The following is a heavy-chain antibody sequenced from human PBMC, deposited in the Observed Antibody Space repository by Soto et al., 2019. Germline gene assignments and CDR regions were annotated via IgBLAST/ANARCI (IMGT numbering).Heavy chain of an antibody. Sequence: GESLKISCKGSGYSFTSYWIGWVRQMPGKGLEWMGIIYPGDSDTRYSPSFQGQVTISADKSISTAYLQWSSLKASDTAMYYCARGAATYYYDSSGFPAGSFDIWGQGTMVTVSS. CDR1: GYSFTSYW. V-gene: IGHV5-51*01. J-gene: IGHJ3*02. CDR2: IYPGDSDT. CDR3: ARGAATYYYDSSGFPAGSFDI. D-gene: IGHD3-22*01.